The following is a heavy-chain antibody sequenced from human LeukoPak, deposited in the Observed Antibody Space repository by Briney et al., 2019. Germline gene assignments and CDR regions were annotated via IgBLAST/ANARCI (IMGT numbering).Heavy chain of an antibody. CDR1: GFTFRTYT. CDR2: IGGSSSFV. CDR3: ARVQGERRDY. D-gene: IGHD1-26*01. V-gene: IGHV3-21*01. Sequence: GGSLRLSCAASGFTFRTYTMNWFRQAPGKGLEWVSSIGGSSSFVFYADSVKGRFTISRDNAKNSLYLQMNSLRVEDTAMYYCARVQGERRDYWGQGTLVTVSS. J-gene: IGHJ4*02.